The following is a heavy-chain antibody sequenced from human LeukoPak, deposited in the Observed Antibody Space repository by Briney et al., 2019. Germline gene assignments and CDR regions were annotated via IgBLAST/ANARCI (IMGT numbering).Heavy chain of an antibody. D-gene: IGHD6-13*01. J-gene: IGHJ5*02. Sequence: SETLSLTCTVSGDSISSFYWTWIRQPAGKGLEWIGRIYTSGSTNYNPSLKSRVTISVDTSKNQFSLKLSSVTAADTAVYYCARDPPPGIAASSWGQGTLVTVSS. CDR1: GDSISSFY. V-gene: IGHV4-4*07. CDR3: ARDPPPGIAASS. CDR2: IYTSGST.